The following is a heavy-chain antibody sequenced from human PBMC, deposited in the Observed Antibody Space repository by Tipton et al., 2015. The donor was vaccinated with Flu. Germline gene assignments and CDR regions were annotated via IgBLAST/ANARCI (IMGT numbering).Heavy chain of an antibody. Sequence: GLVKPSETLSLTCGVSGDSVRNSNYYWGWIRQPPGKGLEWIGRIYTGGGTNYNPSLKSRVTMSIDTSKNQFSLKVSSVTAADTAVYYCARRIAGSGMAVWGQGTTVTVSS. CDR1: GDSVRNSNYY. V-gene: IGHV4-61*02. CDR2: IYTGGGT. D-gene: IGHD3-10*01. CDR3: ARRIAGSGMAV. J-gene: IGHJ6*02.